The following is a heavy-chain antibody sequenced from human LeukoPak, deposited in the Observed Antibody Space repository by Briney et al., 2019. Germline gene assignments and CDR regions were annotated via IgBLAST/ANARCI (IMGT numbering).Heavy chain of an antibody. J-gene: IGHJ4*02. Sequence: GGSLRLSCAASGFTVSSNFMSWVRQAPGKGLQWVSVIYSGGNTYSADAVKGRFTISRDNSKNTLYLQMNSLRAEDTAVYFCARGRGTSWNLEWGQGTLVTVSS. CDR1: GFTVSSNF. CDR3: ARGRGTSWNLE. V-gene: IGHV3-66*01. D-gene: IGHD6-13*01. CDR2: IYSGGNT.